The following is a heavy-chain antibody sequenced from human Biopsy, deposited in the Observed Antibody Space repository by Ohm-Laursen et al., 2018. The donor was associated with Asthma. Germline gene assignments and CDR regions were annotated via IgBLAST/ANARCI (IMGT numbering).Heavy chain of an antibody. CDR2: ISSSSSTI. Sequence: SLRLSCTASGFSFSSYGMHWVRQAPGKGLEWVSYISSSSSTIYYADSVKGRFTISRDNAKNSLYLQMNSLRDEDTAVYYCARMITIFGVVSRGMDVWGQGTTVTVSS. CDR1: GFSFSSYG. CDR3: ARMITIFGVVSRGMDV. J-gene: IGHJ6*02. D-gene: IGHD3-3*01. V-gene: IGHV3-48*02.